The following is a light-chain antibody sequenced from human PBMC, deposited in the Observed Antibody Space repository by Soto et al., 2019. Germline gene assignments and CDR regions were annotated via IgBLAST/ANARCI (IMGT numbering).Light chain of an antibody. CDR1: QSLSTDY. J-gene: IGKJ2*01. V-gene: IGKV3-20*01. Sequence: DIVLTQSPGPLSLSPGERSTLSCWASQSLSTDYLAWYQQKPGQPPRLLIYGASSRATGIPDRFSGSGSGTDFTLTISRLEPEDFAVYYCQQDGSSPSTFGQGTKLEIK. CDR2: GAS. CDR3: QQDGSSPST.